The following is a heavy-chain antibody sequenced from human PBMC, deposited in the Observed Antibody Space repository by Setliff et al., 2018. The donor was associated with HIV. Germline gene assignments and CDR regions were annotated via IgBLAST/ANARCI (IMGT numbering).Heavy chain of an antibody. CDR1: GYTFTSYS. D-gene: IGHD3-16*01. Sequence: ASVKVSCKASGYTFTSYSMHWVRQAPGQGLEWLGMVNPSGGSTAYAQKFQGRVTMTRDTSTNTVYMDLSGLRSDDTAVYYFARGRTAGYNYDYGYWGRGTLVTVSS. V-gene: IGHV1-46*01. J-gene: IGHJ4*02. CDR2: VNPSGGST. CDR3: ARGRTAGYNYDYGY.